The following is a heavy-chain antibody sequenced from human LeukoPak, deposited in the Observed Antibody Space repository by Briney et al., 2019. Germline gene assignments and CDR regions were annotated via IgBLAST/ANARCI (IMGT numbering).Heavy chain of an antibody. D-gene: IGHD6-6*01. CDR3: ARVMAARREDLNWFDP. V-gene: IGHV4-31*03. CDR1: GGSISSGGYY. Sequence: PSETLSLTCTVSGGSISSGGYYWSWIRQHPGKGLEWIGYIYYSGSTYYNPSLKSRVTISVDTSKNQFSLKLSSVTAADTAVYYCARVMAARREDLNWFDPWGQGTLVTVSS. CDR2: IYYSGST. J-gene: IGHJ5*02.